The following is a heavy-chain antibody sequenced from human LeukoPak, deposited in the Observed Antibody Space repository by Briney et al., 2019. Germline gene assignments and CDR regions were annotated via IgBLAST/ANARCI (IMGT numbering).Heavy chain of an antibody. J-gene: IGHJ4*02. CDR1: GYSFTSYG. D-gene: IGHD3-10*01. CDR3: ARESHVTREDY. V-gene: IGHV1-18*01. Sequence: ASVKVSCKASGYSFTSYGIAWVRQAPGQGFEWMGWINTNNGNTHFAQKFQGRVTVTTDTSTSTAYMELRSLRSDDTAVYYCARESHVTREDYWGQGTLVTVSS. CDR2: INTNNGNT.